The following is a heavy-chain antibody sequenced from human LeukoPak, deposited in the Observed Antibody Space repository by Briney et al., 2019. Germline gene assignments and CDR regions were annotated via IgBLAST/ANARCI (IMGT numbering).Heavy chain of an antibody. CDR1: GGSISSGTYY. J-gene: IGHJ3*02. D-gene: IGHD3-22*01. CDR3: ARGSLWAPSGGYNRYDVFDI. CDR2: IYSIGST. Sequence: NASETLSLTCTVSGGSISSGTYYWNWIRQSAGKGLEFIGRIYSIGSTNYNPSLKSRLTISVDTSKNQFSLKLSSVTAADTAVYYCARGSLWAPSGGYNRYDVFDIWGQGTLVTVSS. V-gene: IGHV4-61*02.